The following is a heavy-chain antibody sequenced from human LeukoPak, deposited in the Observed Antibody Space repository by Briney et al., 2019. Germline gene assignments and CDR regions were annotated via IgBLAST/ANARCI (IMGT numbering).Heavy chain of an antibody. CDR3: ARHAYPTSFDI. CDR1: GGSISIYY. CDR2: IYYSGST. J-gene: IGHJ3*02. Sequence: SETLSLTCTVSGGSISIYYWSWIRQPPGKGLEWIGYIYYSGSTNYNPSLKSRVTISVDTSKNQFSLKLSSVTAADTAVYYCARHAYPTSFDIWGQGTMVTVSS. D-gene: IGHD3-16*01. V-gene: IGHV4-59*08.